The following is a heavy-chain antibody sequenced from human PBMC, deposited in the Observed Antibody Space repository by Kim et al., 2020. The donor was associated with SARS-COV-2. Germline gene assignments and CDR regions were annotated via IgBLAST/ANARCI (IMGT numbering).Heavy chain of an antibody. CDR3: ARDNGLGSGSYYLKTYYYYGIDV. CDR2: IKKDGSEK. V-gene: IGHV3-7*01. CDR1: GFTFSSYW. D-gene: IGHD3-10*01. J-gene: IGHJ6*02. Sequence: GGSLRLSCAASGFTFSSYWMSWVRQAPGKGLEWVAIIKKDGSEKYYVDTVKGRFTISRDNAKNSLYLQMNSLRAEDTAVYYCARDNGLGSGSYYLKTYYYYGIDVWGQGTTVTVSS.